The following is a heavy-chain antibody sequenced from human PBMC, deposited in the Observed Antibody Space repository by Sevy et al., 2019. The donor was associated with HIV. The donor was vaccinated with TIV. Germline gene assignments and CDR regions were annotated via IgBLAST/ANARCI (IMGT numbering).Heavy chain of an antibody. J-gene: IGHJ5*02. D-gene: IGHD2-21*01. CDR2: ILPIPGLV. V-gene: IGHV1-69*10. Sequence: ASVKVSCKASGDIFSNYGINWVRQAPGQGLQWVGGILPIPGLVNYAQKFQGRVTISADKSTGTVYMALSSLRSEDTAVYYCARDRPCGGDCYILDPWGQGVLVTVSS. CDR3: ARDRPCGGDCYILDP. CDR1: GDIFSNYG.